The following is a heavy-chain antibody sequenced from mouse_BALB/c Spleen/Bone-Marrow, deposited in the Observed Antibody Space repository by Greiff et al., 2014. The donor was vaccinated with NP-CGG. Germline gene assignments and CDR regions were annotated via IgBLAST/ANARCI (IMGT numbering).Heavy chain of an antibody. CDR2: INPSSGYT. J-gene: IGHJ2*01. CDR3: ARRVRDGYY. D-gene: IGHD2-3*01. Sequence: QVQLKESAAELARPGASMKMSCKASGYTFTSYTMHWVKQRPGQGLEWIGYINPSSGYTEYNQKFKDKTTLTADKSSSTAYMQLSSLTSEDSAVYYCARRVRDGYYWGQGTTLTVSS. CDR1: GYTFTSYT. V-gene: IGHV1-4*02.